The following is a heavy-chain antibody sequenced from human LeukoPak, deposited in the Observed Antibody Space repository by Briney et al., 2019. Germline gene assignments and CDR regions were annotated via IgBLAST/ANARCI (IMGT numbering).Heavy chain of an antibody. Sequence: QSGGSLGLSCAASGFTFSSFAMTWVRQAPGKGLEWVSSITGSHGPTYNTDSVKGRFTISRDNSQNTLYLQMNSLRAEDTAVYYCTKDPNGDYVGAFDPWGQGTLVTVSS. V-gene: IGHV3-23*01. D-gene: IGHD4-17*01. CDR3: TKDPNGDYVGAFDP. CDR2: ITGSHGPT. J-gene: IGHJ5*02. CDR1: GFTFSSFA.